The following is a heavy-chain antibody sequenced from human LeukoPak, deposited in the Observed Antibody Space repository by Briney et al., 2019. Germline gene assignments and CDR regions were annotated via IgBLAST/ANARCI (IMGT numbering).Heavy chain of an antibody. D-gene: IGHD3-22*01. Sequence: GGSLRLSCAASGFTFSSYSMNWVRQAPGKGLEWVSSISSSSSYIYYADSVKGRFTISRDNAKNSLYLQMNSLRAEDTAVYYCARESRYYYDSSGYSCFFDYWGQGTLVTVSS. J-gene: IGHJ4*02. V-gene: IGHV3-21*01. CDR3: ARESRYYYDSSGYSCFFDY. CDR2: ISSSSSYI. CDR1: GFTFSSYS.